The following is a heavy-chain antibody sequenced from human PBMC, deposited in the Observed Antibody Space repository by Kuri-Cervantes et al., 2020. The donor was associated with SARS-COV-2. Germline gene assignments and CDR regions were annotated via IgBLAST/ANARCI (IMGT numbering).Heavy chain of an antibody. CDR2: IWYDGSNK. CDR1: GFTFNNYG. J-gene: IGHJ4*02. D-gene: IGHD3-9*01. Sequence: GGSLRLSCAASGFTFNNYGIYWVRQAPGKGLEWVAVIWYDGSNKYYADSVKGRFTISRDNSKNTVFLQMDSLRAEDTAVYYCARDSGPLRYSYFDYWGLGARGTVSS. V-gene: IGHV3-33*07. CDR3: ARDSGPLRYSYFDY.